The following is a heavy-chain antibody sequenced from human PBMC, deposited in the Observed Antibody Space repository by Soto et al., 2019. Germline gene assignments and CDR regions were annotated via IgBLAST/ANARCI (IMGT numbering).Heavy chain of an antibody. Sequence: PGGSLRLSCAASGFTFSSYAMSWVRQAPGKGLEWVSAISGSGGSTYYADSVKGRFTISRDNSKNTLYLQMNSLRAEDTAVYYCAKGGAGIVGATAYYYYGMDVWGQGTTVTVSS. J-gene: IGHJ6*02. V-gene: IGHV3-23*01. D-gene: IGHD1-26*01. CDR2: ISGSGGST. CDR3: AKGGAGIVGATAYYYYGMDV. CDR1: GFTFSSYA.